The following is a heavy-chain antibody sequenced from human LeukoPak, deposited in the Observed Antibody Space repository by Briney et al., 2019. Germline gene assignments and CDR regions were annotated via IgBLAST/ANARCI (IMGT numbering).Heavy chain of an antibody. CDR1: GLTFNNYG. V-gene: IGHV3-30*02. CDR2: IRNDGNNK. D-gene: IGHD5-18*01. CDR3: AKDGGAYSYDY. Sequence: GGSLRLSCAASGLTFNNYGMHWVRQAPGKGLEGVAFIRNDGNNKYYTDSVKGRFIISRDNSKNTLYLQMNSLRAEDTAVYYCAKDGGAYSYDYWGQGTLVTVSS. J-gene: IGHJ4*02.